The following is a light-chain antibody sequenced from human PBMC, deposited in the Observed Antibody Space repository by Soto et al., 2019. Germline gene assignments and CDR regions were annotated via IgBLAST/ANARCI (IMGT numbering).Light chain of an antibody. V-gene: IGKV1-33*01. J-gene: IGKJ5*01. CDR3: KQYDNVFT. CDR2: DAS. Sequence: DIQMTQSPSSLSASVGDRVTITCQASQDITMYLNWYQQKPGKAPKLLIYDASNLQTGVQSRFSGSGYGTDFTFTIRSLQPEDIATYYCKQYDNVFTFGQGTRLEIK. CDR1: QDITMY.